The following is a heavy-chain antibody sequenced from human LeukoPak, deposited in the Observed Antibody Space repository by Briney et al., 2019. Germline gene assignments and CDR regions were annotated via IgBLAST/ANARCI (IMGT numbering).Heavy chain of an antibody. V-gene: IGHV5-51*01. Sequence: GESLKISCKGSGYSFANYWIVWVRQMPGKGLEWMGIVFPGDSDTRYSPSFQGQVTISADKSINTAYLQWSSLKASDTAICYCARLDSYGYAFDYWGQGTLVTVSS. J-gene: IGHJ4*02. CDR3: ARLDSYGYAFDY. CDR1: GYSFANYW. CDR2: VFPGDSDT. D-gene: IGHD5-18*01.